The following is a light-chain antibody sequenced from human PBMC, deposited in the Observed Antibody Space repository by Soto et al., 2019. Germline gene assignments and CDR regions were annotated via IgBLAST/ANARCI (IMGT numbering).Light chain of an antibody. J-gene: IGKJ4*01. Sequence: DIVMTQSPLSLPVAPGEAASISCKSSQSLLHGNGFNYLNWYLQKPGQSPQLHIYLGSNQASGLPDRISGSGGCTDFTLKISRVEAEDVGVYYCMQPLQTPLTFGGGTKVEIK. CDR2: LGS. CDR1: QSLLHGNGFNY. CDR3: MQPLQTPLT. V-gene: IGKV2-28*01.